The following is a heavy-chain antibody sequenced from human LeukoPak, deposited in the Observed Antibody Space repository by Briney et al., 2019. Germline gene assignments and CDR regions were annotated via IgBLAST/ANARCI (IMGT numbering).Heavy chain of an antibody. CDR2: ISSSSSYI. D-gene: IGHD4-17*01. Sequence: GGSLRLSCAASGFTFSTYAMSWVRQAPGKGLEWVSSISSSSSYIYYADSVKGRFTISRDNAKNSLYLQMNSLRAEDTAVYYCARDDYGDSNFDYWGQGTLVTVSS. CDR3: ARDDYGDSNFDY. V-gene: IGHV3-21*01. CDR1: GFTFSTYA. J-gene: IGHJ4*02.